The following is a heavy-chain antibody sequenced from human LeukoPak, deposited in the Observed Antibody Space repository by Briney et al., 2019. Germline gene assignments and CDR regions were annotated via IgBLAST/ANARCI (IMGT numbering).Heavy chain of an antibody. CDR3: ARGRPGLVVVPEPGVADY. V-gene: IGHV1-46*01. D-gene: IGHD2-2*01. J-gene: IGHJ4*02. CDR1: GYTFTSYY. Sequence: ASVKVSCKASGYTFTSYYMHWVRQAPGQGLEWMGIINPSGGSTSYAQKFQGRVTMTRDTSTSTVYMELSSLRSEDTAVYYCARGRPGLVVVPEPGVADYWGQGTLVTVSS. CDR2: INPSGGST.